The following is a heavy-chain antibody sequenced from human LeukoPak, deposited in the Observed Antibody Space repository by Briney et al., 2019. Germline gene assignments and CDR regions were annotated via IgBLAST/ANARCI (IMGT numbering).Heavy chain of an antibody. J-gene: IGHJ4*02. CDR1: GFTFSSYA. D-gene: IGHD6-13*01. Sequence: GGSLRLSCAASGFTFSSYAMHWVRQAPGKGLEWVAVISYDGSNKYYADSVKGRFTISRDNSKNTLYLQMNSLRAEDTAVYYCARDLHPIAAAGDQFDYWGQGTLVTVSS. CDR2: ISYDGSNK. V-gene: IGHV3-30*04. CDR3: ARDLHPIAAAGDQFDY.